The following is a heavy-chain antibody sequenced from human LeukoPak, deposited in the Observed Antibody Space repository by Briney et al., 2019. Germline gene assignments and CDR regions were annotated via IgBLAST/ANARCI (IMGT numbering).Heavy chain of an antibody. J-gene: IGHJ4*02. CDR2: INAGNGNT. V-gene: IGHV1-3*03. CDR3: AKDYSSGYYYFDY. Sequence: GASVKVSCKASGYTFTSYAMHWVRQAPGQRLEWMGWINAGNGNTKYSQEFQGRVTITRDTSASTAYMELSSLRSEDTAVYYCAKDYSSGYYYFDYWGQGTLVTVSS. CDR1: GYTFTSYA. D-gene: IGHD3-22*01.